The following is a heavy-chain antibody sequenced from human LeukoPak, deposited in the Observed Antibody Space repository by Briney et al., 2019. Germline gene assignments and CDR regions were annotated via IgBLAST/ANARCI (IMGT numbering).Heavy chain of an antibody. CDR1: GDSVSSNSAA. J-gene: IGHJ6*02. CDR2: TYYRSKWYN. CDR3: ARDTQITILGVAPYYYGMDV. Sequence: SQTLSLTCAISGDSVSSNSAAWNWIRQSPSRGLEWLGRTYYRSKWYNDYAVSVKSRITINPDTSKNQFSLQLNSVTPEDTAVYYCARDTQITILGVAPYYYGMDVWGQGTTVTVSS. V-gene: IGHV6-1*01. D-gene: IGHD3-3*01.